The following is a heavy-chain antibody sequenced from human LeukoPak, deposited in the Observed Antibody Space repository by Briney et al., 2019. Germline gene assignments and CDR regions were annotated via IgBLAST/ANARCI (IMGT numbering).Heavy chain of an antibody. CDR3: ARESGFGELFPYAFDI. CDR2: LYSGGNT. D-gene: IGHD3-10*01. V-gene: IGHV3-53*01. CDR1: GFTVSNNY. J-gene: IGHJ3*02. Sequence: GGSLRLSRAASGFTVSNNYMSWVRQAPGKGLEWVSVLYSGGNTYYTDSVKGRFAISRDYSRNTVYLQMNSLRAEDTAVYYCARESGFGELFPYAFDIWGQGTVVTVSS.